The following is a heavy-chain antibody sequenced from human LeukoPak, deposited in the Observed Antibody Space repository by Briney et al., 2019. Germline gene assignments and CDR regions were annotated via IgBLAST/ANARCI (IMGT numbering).Heavy chain of an antibody. J-gene: IGHJ6*03. Sequence: GGSLRLSCAASGFTFSSYAMHWVRRAPGKGLEYVSAISSNGGSTYYANSVKGRFTISRDNSKNTLYLQMGSLRAEDMAVYYCARDGERRLEPPTYYYYYYYMDVWGKGTTVTVSS. CDR1: GFTFSSYA. CDR3: ARDGERRLEPPTYYYYYYYMDV. CDR2: ISSNGGST. V-gene: IGHV3-64*01. D-gene: IGHD1-1*01.